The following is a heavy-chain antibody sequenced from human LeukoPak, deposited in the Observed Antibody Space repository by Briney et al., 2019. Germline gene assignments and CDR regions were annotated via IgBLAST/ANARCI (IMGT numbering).Heavy chain of an antibody. D-gene: IGHD3-10*01. CDR1: GFTFSSYA. V-gene: IGHV3-9*01. CDR3: AKELWFGELLADY. Sequence: GGSLRLSCAASGFTFSSYAMHWVRQAPGKGLEWVSGISWNSGSIGYADSVKGRFTISRDNAKNSLYLQMNSLRAEDTALYYCAKELWFGELLADYWGQGTLVTVSS. CDR2: ISWNSGSI. J-gene: IGHJ4*02.